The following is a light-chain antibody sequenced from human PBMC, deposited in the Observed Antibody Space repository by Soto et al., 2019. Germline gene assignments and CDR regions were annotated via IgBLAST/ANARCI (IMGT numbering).Light chain of an antibody. CDR2: EVS. CDR3: SSYTTSNTWV. Sequence: QSVLTQPASVSGSPGQSTTISCTGTSSDVGAYDYVSWYQQHPGKAPKFMLYEVSNRPSGLSNRFSGSKSGNTASLTISGLQAEDEADYYCSSYTTSNTWVFGGGTKLTVL. CDR1: SSDVGAYDY. J-gene: IGLJ3*02. V-gene: IGLV2-14*01.